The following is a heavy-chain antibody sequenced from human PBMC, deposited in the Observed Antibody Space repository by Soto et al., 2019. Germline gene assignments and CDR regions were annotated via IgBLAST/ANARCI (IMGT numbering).Heavy chain of an antibody. D-gene: IGHD2-8*02. CDR3: ARAHALAVNWFDP. J-gene: IGHJ5*02. CDR2: ISYDGATK. CDR1: GFIFSTYT. V-gene: IGHV3-30-3*01. Sequence: QVQLVESGGGVVQPGRSLRLSCAASGFIFSTYTMHWVRQAPGKGLEWVALISYDGATKYYADSVKGRFTISRDSSKNTLYLQMNSLRTEHTALYYCARAHALAVNWFDPWGQGTLVTVSS.